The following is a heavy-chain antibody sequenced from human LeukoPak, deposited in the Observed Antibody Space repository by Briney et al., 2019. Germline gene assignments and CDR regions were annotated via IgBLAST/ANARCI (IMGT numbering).Heavy chain of an antibody. CDR3: ARAPGGPEKPLVYGREGVLGYYYGMDV. V-gene: IGHV1-8*01. J-gene: IGHJ6*02. CDR2: MNPNSGNT. CDR1: GYTFTSYD. D-gene: IGHD5/OR15-5a*01. Sequence: ASVKVSCKASGYTFTSYDINWVRQATGQGLEWMGWMNPNSGNTGYAQKFQGRVTMTRNTSISTAYMELSSLRSEDTAVYYCARAPGGPEKPLVYGREGVLGYYYGMDVWGQGTTVTVSS.